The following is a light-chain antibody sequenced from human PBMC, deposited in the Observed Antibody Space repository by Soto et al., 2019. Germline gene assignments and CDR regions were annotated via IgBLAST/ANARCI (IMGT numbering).Light chain of an antibody. Sequence: EIVLTQYPGTLSLSPGERATLSCRASQSVSSSHLAWYQQNPGQAPRLLIYAASSRATGIPDRFSGSGSGEDFTVTISRLEPEDFAVYYCQQYGSSPWTFGQGNKVEIK. V-gene: IGKV3-20*01. CDR2: AAS. CDR1: QSVSSSH. J-gene: IGKJ1*01. CDR3: QQYGSSPWT.